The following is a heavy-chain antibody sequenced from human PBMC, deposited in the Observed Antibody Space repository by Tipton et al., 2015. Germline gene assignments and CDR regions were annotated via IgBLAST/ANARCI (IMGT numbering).Heavy chain of an antibody. J-gene: IGHJ4*02. V-gene: IGHV4-61*01. CDR3: ARARGRHGGLFDS. CDR2: IYYSGST. D-gene: IGHD4-23*01. CDR1: GDSISSGRYY. Sequence: TLSLTCSVSGDSISSGRYYWAWIRQPPGKGLEWIGYIYYSGSTNYNPSLKSRVTVLLDTSKTQFSLSLTSVTAADTAVYYCARARGRHGGLFDSWGQGILVTVSS.